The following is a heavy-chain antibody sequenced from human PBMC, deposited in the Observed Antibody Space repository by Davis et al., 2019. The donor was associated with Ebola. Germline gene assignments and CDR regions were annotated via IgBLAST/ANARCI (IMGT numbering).Heavy chain of an antibody. CDR3: ARVGLLWFGGFDP. D-gene: IGHD3-10*01. CDR2: IYHSGST. V-gene: IGHV4-39*07. J-gene: IGHJ5*02. Sequence: MPSETLSLTCTVSGGSISSSSYYWGWIRQPPGKGLEWIGSIYHSGSTYYNPSLKSRVTISVDTSKNQFSLKLSSVTAADTAVYYCARVGLLWFGGFDPWGQGTLVTVSS. CDR1: GGSISSSSYY.